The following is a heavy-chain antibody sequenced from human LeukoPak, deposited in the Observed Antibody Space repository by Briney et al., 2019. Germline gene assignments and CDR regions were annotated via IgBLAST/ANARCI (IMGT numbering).Heavy chain of an antibody. CDR2: ISGSGGST. CDR3: ARYSGSPASLEY. D-gene: IGHD1-26*01. V-gene: IGHV3-23*01. J-gene: IGHJ4*02. CDR1: GFTFSSYA. Sequence: GGSLRLSCAASGFTFSSYAMSWVRQAPGKGLEWVSAISGSGGSTYYADSVKGRFTISRDNSKNTLYLQMNSLRAEDTGVYYCARYSGSPASLEYWGQGTLVTVSS.